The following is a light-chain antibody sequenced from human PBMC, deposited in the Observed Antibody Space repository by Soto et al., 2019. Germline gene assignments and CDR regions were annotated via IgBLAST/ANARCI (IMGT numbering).Light chain of an antibody. V-gene: IGKV1-5*01. J-gene: IGKJ1*01. CDR3: QQYHSSPWT. CDR2: DAS. Sequence: DIQMTQSPSTLSASVGDRVTITCRASQSISSWLAWYQQKPGKAPKLLIYDASSLESGVPSRFSGSGSGTEFTLTLSGLQPDDFATYYCQQYHSSPWTFGQGTKVDIK. CDR1: QSISSW.